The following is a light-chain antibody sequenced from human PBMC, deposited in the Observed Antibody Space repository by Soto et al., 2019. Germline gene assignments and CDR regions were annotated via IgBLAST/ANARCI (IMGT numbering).Light chain of an antibody. CDR3: QQFGISPQT. V-gene: IGKV3-20*01. CDR1: QRVSSSY. J-gene: IGKJ1*01. CDR2: DTS. Sequence: IVLTQSPDTLSLSPGERATLSGRDSQRVSSSYLAWYQQKPGQAPRLLIYDTSSRAAGISDRFSGSGSGTDFTLTISRLEPEDFAVYYCQQFGISPQTFGQGTTVDIK.